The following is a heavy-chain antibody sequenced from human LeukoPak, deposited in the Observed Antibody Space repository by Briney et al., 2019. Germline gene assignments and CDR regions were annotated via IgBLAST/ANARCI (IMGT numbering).Heavy chain of an antibody. J-gene: IGHJ4*02. Sequence: GSLRLSCAASGFTFSSYGMHWVRQAPGKGLEWVAFIRYDGSNKYYADSVKGRFTISRDNAKNSLYLQMNSLRAEDTAVYYCARVGVYGDYEPFDYWGQGTLVTVSS. CDR3: ARVGVYGDYEPFDY. CDR2: IRYDGSNK. V-gene: IGHV3-30*02. D-gene: IGHD4-17*01. CDR1: GFTFSSYG.